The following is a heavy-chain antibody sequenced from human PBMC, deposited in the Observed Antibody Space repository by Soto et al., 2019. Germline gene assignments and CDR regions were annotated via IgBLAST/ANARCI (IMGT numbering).Heavy chain of an antibody. D-gene: IGHD3-16*01. J-gene: IGHJ4*02. CDR1: GGSISSPHDY. CDR3: AKHGLTAYMAYYFDL. CDR2: IYYSGSS. V-gene: IGHV4-39*01. Sequence: QLQLQESVPGLVKPSETLSLTCTVSGGSISSPHDYWGWIRQSPGRGLEWIASIYYSGSSYYNPSLKSRITISVDASKKQFSMTLTPVTAADTAVYYCAKHGLTAYMAYYFDLWGRGNLVSVSS.